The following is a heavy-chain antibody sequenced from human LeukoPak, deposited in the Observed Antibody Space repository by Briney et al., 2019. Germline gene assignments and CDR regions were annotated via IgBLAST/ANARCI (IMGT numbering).Heavy chain of an antibody. J-gene: IGHJ5*02. CDR3: ARDAFMGYDFWSGYQNWFDP. CDR1: GGTFSSYA. CDR2: ISAYNGNT. V-gene: IGHV1-18*01. Sequence: ASVKVSGKASGGTFSSYAISWVRQAPGQGLEWMGWISAYNGNTNYAQKLQGRVTMTTDTSTSTAYMELRSLRSDDTAVYYCARDAFMGYDFWSGYQNWFDPWGQGTLVTVSS. D-gene: IGHD3-3*01.